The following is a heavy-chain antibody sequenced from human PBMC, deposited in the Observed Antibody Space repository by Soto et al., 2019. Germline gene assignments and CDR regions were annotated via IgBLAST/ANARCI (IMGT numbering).Heavy chain of an antibody. D-gene: IGHD3-10*01. J-gene: IGHJ4*02. Sequence: ASVKVSCKASGYTFTSYAMHWVRQAPGQRLEWMGWINAGNGNTKYSQKFQGRVTITRDTSASTAYMELSSLRSEDTAVYYCARGGYYGSGSYYNIDYWGQGTLVTVSS. CDR2: INAGNGNT. CDR1: GYTFTSYA. CDR3: ARGGYYGSGSYYNIDY. V-gene: IGHV1-3*01.